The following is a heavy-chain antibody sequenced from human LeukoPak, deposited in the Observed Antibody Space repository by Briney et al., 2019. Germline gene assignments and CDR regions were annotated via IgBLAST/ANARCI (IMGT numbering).Heavy chain of an antibody. V-gene: IGHV3-30*01. CDR2: VSYDGSNK. CDR1: GFTFSSYA. Sequence: SGGSLRLSCAASGFTFSSYAVHWVRQAPGKGLEWVAAVSYDGSNKWYADSVKGRFTISRDDSKNTLDLQMTSLRGEDTAVYYCARDKDGYGLDYWGQGTLVTVSS. D-gene: IGHD5-18*01. J-gene: IGHJ4*02. CDR3: ARDKDGYGLDY.